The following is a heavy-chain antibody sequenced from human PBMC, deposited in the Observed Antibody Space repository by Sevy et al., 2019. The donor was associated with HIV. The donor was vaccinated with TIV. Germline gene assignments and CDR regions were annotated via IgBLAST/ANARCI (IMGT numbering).Heavy chain of an antibody. D-gene: IGHD2-8*01. CDR1: GYNFPNYG. V-gene: IGHV5-51*01. Sequence: GESLKISCKGSGYNFPNYGIAWVRQMPGKDLEWMGIIYPGDSDVRYSPSFQGQVTFSADKSISTAYLQWSSLKASDSGISYCARGVLASYFDYWGQGTLVTVSS. CDR2: IYPGDSDV. J-gene: IGHJ4*02. CDR3: ARGVLASYFDY.